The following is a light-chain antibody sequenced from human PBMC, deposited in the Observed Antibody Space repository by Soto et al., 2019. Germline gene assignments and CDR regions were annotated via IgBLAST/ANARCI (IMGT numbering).Light chain of an antibody. CDR3: QQYSNWPLS. CDR1: QSIFTN. V-gene: IGKV3-15*01. Sequence: EIVMTQSPATLTVSPGERATLSCRASQSIFTNLAWYQQKPGQAPRLLIHGASTRATGIPARFSGSGSGTEFTLSISSLQSADFAVYYCQQYSNWPLSFGGGTNVDIK. CDR2: GAS. J-gene: IGKJ4*01.